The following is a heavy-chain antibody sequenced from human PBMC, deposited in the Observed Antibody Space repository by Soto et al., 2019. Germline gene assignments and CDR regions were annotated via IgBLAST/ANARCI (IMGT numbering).Heavy chain of an antibody. Sequence: EVQLVESGGDLVQPGGSLRLSCAASGFIFSNYWMHWVRQTPGKRLVWVSRINNDGTTTTSADYEKGRFIISRDNAKNTTYLQMNSLRVDDTGVYYCARVGSSGWHPLDFWGQGTLVTVSS. J-gene: IGHJ4*02. CDR1: GFIFSNYW. D-gene: IGHD6-19*01. CDR3: ARVGSSGWHPLDF. V-gene: IGHV3-74*01. CDR2: INNDGTTT.